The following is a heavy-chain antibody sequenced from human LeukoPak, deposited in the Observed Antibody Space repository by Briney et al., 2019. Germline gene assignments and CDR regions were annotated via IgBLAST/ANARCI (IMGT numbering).Heavy chain of an antibody. Sequence: SETLSLTCTVSGGSIHSYWSWVRQPAGKGLEWIGRVYTSGSTNYNPSLKSRVTISVDTSKNQFSLKLTSVTAADTALYYCARSSCPGGSCYDNRGYFDYWGQGTLVTVSS. CDR2: VYTSGST. V-gene: IGHV4-4*07. CDR1: GGSIHSY. CDR3: ARSSCPGGSCYDNRGYFDY. D-gene: IGHD2-15*01. J-gene: IGHJ4*02.